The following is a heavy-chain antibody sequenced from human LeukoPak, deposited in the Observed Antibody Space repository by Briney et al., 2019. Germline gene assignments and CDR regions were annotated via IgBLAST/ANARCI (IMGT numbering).Heavy chain of an antibody. Sequence: ASVKVSCKASGYTFTSYAMNWVRQAPGQGLEWMGWINTNTGNPTYAQGFTGRFVFSLDTSVSTAYLQISSLKAEDTAVYYCARAQEPDFIAVAGTDFDYWGQGTLVTVSS. J-gene: IGHJ4*02. CDR3: ARAQEPDFIAVAGTDFDY. D-gene: IGHD6-19*01. CDR1: GYTFTSYA. CDR2: INTNTGNP. V-gene: IGHV7-4-1*02.